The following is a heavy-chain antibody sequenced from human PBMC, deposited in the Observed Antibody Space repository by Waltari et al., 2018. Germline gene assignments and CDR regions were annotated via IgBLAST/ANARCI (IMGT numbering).Heavy chain of an antibody. V-gene: IGHV1-18*01. CDR3: ARVGPIGQLFGAAAGTEED. J-gene: IGHJ4*02. CDR2: ISAYNGNT. CDR1: GYTFTSYG. D-gene: IGHD6-13*01. Sequence: QVQLVQSGAEVKKPGASVKVSCKASGYTFTSYGISWVRQAPGQGLEWMGWISAYNGNTNYAQKLQGRLTMTTETSTSTAYMELRSLRSDDTAVYYCARVGPIGQLFGAAAGTEEDWGQGTLVTVSS.